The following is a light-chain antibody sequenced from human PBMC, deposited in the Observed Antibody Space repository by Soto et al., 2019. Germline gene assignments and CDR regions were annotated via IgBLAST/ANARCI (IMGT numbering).Light chain of an antibody. CDR1: QSVDKF. CDR2: DSS. J-gene: IGKJ5*01. CDR3: QQYNNWPFIT. V-gene: IGKV3-11*01. Sequence: EVEFTQSPATLSLSPGETATLYCRASQSVDKFLAWYQQRPGQPPRLLMFDSSNRATGVPVRFSGSGSGTELTLSISSLQSEDFAVYDCQQYNNWPFITFGQGTRLEIK.